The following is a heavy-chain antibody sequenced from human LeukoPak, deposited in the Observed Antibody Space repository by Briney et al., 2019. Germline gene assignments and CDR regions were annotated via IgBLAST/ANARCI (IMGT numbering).Heavy chain of an antibody. CDR3: ATPPYGDFP. J-gene: IGHJ5*02. Sequence: GRSLRLSCIASGFTLTTYAMHWVRQAPGKGLEWVAVISFDGGNEDYADSVEGRFTLSRDTSKNMVYLQMNSLTVEDTAVYYCATPPYGDFPWGQGTLVTVSS. D-gene: IGHD4-17*01. CDR1: GFTLTTYA. V-gene: IGHV3-30-3*01. CDR2: ISFDGGNE.